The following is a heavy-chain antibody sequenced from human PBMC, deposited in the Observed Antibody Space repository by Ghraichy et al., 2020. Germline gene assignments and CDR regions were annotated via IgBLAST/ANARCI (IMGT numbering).Heavy chain of an antibody. CDR1: GFTFDDYA. CDR2: ISWNSGSI. Sequence: GGSLRLSCAASGFTFDDYAMHWVRQAPGKGLEWVSGISWNSGSIGYADSVKGRFTISRDNAKNSLYLQMNSLRAEDTALYYCAKAAGVTMIVVVTAFDIWGQGTMVTVSS. D-gene: IGHD3-22*01. V-gene: IGHV3-9*01. J-gene: IGHJ3*02. CDR3: AKAAGVTMIVVVTAFDI.